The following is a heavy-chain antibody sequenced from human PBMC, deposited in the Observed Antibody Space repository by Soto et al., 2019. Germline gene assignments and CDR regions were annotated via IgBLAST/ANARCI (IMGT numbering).Heavy chain of an antibody. D-gene: IGHD3-22*01. CDR2: ISGSGGST. V-gene: IGHV3-23*01. J-gene: IGHJ1*01. CDR1: GFTFSSYA. CDR3: AKDITMIVETTYFQH. Sequence: GGSLRLSCAASGFTFSSYAMSWVRQAPGKGLEWVSAISGSGGSTYYADSVKGRFTISRDNSKNTLYLQMNSLRAEDTAVYYCAKDITMIVETTYFQHWGQGTLVTVSS.